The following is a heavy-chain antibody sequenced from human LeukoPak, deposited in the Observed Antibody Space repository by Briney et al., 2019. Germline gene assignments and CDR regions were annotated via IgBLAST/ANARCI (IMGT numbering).Heavy chain of an antibody. Sequence: GASVKVSCKASGYTFTSYGISWVRQAPGQGLEWMGWISAYNGNTNYAQKLQGRVTMTTDTSTSTAYMELRSLRSEDTAVYYCARVGGWTEQLVLDYYYYGMDVWGQGTTVTVSS. V-gene: IGHV1-18*01. CDR1: GYTFTSYG. D-gene: IGHD6-6*01. J-gene: IGHJ6*02. CDR3: ARVGGWTEQLVLDYYYYGMDV. CDR2: ISAYNGNT.